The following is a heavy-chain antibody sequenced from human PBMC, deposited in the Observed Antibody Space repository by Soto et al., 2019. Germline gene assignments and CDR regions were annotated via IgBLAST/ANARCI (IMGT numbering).Heavy chain of an antibody. J-gene: IGHJ6*02. CDR1: GYTFTSYG. Sequence: QVQLVQSGAEVKKPGASVKVSCRASGYTFTSYGVSWVRQAPGQGLEWMGWISAFNGQTNYIQKVQGRVTLTTEASTSTAYMERRSLRSDATAVYYCARGGDYYYGLDVWGQGTTVTVSS. V-gene: IGHV1-18*01. CDR3: ARGGDYYYGLDV. D-gene: IGHD3-16*01. CDR2: ISAFNGQT.